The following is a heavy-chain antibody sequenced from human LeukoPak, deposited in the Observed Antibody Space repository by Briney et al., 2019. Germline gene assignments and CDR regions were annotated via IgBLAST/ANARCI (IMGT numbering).Heavy chain of an antibody. Sequence: GGSLRLSCAASEFTFSRYAMSWVRQAPGKGLEWVSAISGNGGSTYYTDSVKGRFTISRDNSKNTLYLQINSPRAEDTAVYYCAKDCKWLVPGYFDYWGQGTLVTVSS. CDR2: ISGNGGST. V-gene: IGHV3-23*01. J-gene: IGHJ4*02. CDR3: AKDCKWLVPGYFDY. CDR1: EFTFSRYA. D-gene: IGHD6-19*01.